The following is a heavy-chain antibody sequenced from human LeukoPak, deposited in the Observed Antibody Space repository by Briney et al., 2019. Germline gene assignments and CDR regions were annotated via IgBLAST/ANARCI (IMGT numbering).Heavy chain of an antibody. Sequence: GASVKVSCKVSGYTLTELSMHWVRQAPGKGLEWMGGFDPEDGETIYAQKFQGRVTMTRDTSTSTVYMELSSLRSEDTAVYYCARARGPYDSSGYYVPDFDYWGQGTLVTVSS. CDR3: ARARGPYDSSGYYVPDFDY. V-gene: IGHV1-24*01. D-gene: IGHD3-22*01. CDR1: GYTLTELS. CDR2: FDPEDGET. J-gene: IGHJ4*02.